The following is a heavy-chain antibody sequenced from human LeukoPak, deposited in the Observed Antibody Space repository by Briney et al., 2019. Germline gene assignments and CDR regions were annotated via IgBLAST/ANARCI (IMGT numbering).Heavy chain of an antibody. V-gene: IGHV3-21*01. Sequence: PGGSLRLSSAASGVTFSSYSMNWVRQAPGRGLEWVSSISSSSSYIYYADSMKGRFTISRDNAKNSLYLQMNSLRAEDTAVYYCARDDYGGLDYWGQGTLVTVSS. CDR3: ARDDYGGLDY. CDR2: ISSSSSYI. D-gene: IGHD4-23*01. J-gene: IGHJ4*02. CDR1: GVTFSSYS.